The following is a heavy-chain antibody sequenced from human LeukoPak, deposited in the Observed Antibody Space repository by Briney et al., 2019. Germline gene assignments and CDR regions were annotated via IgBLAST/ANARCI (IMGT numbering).Heavy chain of an antibody. CDR2: IKSKTDGGTT. Sequence: PGRSLRLSCAASGFTFSSYGMHWVRQAPGKGLEWVARIKSKTDGGTTDYAAPVKGRFTISTDDSKNTLYLQMNILKTEDTAVYYCTAGLGKSDFDYWGQGSLVTVSS. CDR1: GFTFSSYG. V-gene: IGHV3-15*01. D-gene: IGHD7-27*01. J-gene: IGHJ4*02. CDR3: TAGLGKSDFDY.